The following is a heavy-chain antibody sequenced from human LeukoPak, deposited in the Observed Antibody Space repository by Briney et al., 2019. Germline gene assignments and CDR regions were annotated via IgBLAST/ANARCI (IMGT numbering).Heavy chain of an antibody. J-gene: IGHJ4*02. V-gene: IGHV3-21*01. CDR1: GFTFSRYS. D-gene: IGHD4-17*01. Sequence: GGSLRLSCAASGFTFSRYSMNWVRQAPGKGLEWVSSISGSSSYIYYADSVKGRFTISRHNAKNSLYLQMNSLRAEDTAVYYCAREDYGDYGPDYWGQGTLVTVSS. CDR3: AREDYGDYGPDY. CDR2: ISGSSSYI.